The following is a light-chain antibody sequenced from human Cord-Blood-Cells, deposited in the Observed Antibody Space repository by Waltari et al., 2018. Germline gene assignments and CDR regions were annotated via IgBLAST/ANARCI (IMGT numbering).Light chain of an antibody. CDR2: EGS. CDR3: CSYAGSSTWV. J-gene: IGLJ3*02. V-gene: IGLV2-23*01. CDR1: RSDVGGYNL. Sequence: QSALSQPASVSGSPGQSIPLSCAATRSDVGGYNLVSWYQQHPDKAPKLRIYEGSKRPAGVSNRCSGSKSGNTASLTISGLQAEDEADYYCCSYAGSSTWVFGGGTKLTVL.